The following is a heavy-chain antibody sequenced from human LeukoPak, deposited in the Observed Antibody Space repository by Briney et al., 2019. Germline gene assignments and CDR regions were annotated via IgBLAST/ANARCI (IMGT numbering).Heavy chain of an antibody. Sequence: GGSLRLSCAASGFTFSDYWMYWVRQVPGKGLVCVSRINSDGSTTTYADSVKGRFTISRDNAKNSLFLQMNSLRAEDTAVYYCARESYYYDSSGYYYPDYWGQGTLVTVSS. V-gene: IGHV3-74*01. CDR1: GFTFSDYW. D-gene: IGHD3-22*01. CDR2: INSDGSTT. CDR3: ARESYYYDSSGYYYPDY. J-gene: IGHJ4*02.